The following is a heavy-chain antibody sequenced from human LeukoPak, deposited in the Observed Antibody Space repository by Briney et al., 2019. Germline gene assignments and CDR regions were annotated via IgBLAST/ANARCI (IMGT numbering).Heavy chain of an antibody. CDR3: ARLGYYYGSGSYYHNWFDP. CDR2: INHSGST. D-gene: IGHD3-10*01. CDR1: GGSISSYY. Sequence: SETLSLTCTVSGGSISSYYWSWIRQPPGKGLEWIGEINHSGSTNYNPSLKSRVTISVDTSKNQFSLKLSSVTAADTAVYYCARLGYYYGSGSYYHNWFDPWGQGTLVTVSS. J-gene: IGHJ5*02. V-gene: IGHV4-34*01.